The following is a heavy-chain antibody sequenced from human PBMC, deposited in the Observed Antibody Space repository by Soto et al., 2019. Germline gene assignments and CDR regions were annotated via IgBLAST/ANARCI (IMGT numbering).Heavy chain of an antibody. V-gene: IGHV4-30-4*01. CDR1: GYSISSGDYY. J-gene: IGHJ5*02. Sequence: SETLSLTCAVSGYSISSGDYYWSWIRQPPGKGLEWIGYIYYSGSTYYNPSLKSRVTISVDTSKNQFSLKLSSVTAADTAVYYCARALGCSGGSCYSVWFDPWGQGTLVTVSS. CDR3: ARALGCSGGSCYSVWFDP. D-gene: IGHD2-15*01. CDR2: IYYSGST.